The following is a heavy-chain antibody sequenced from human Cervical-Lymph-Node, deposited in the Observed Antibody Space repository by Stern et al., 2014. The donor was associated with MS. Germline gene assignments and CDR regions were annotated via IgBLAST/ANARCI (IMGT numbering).Heavy chain of an antibody. J-gene: IGHJ6*02. V-gene: IGHV4-61*02. CDR3: ARDCRLRYFDNYGMDV. CDR2: IYTSGNT. Sequence: QVQLQESGPGLVKPSQTLSLTCTVSGGSISSGSYYWSWIRQPAGKGLEWIGRIYTSGNTNYTPSLKTRVTISVDTSNNHFPLKLSSVTAADTAVYYCARDCRLRYFDNYGMDVWGQGTTVTVSS. CDR1: GGSISSGSYY. D-gene: IGHD3-9*01.